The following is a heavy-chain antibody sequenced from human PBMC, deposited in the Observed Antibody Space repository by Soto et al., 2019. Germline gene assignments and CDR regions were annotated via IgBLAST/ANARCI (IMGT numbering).Heavy chain of an antibody. CDR3: AGDLCTSATCYPPNYYYNGMDV. V-gene: IGHV4-59*01. CDR1: GGSINSYY. J-gene: IGHJ6*02. Sequence: PSETLSLTCTVSGGSINSYYWRWIRQPPGKGLEWIGYIFYSENTNYNPLLKSRVTMSIDTSKNQFFLNLNSVTAADTGVYYCAGDLCTSATCYPPNYYYNGMDVWGQGTTVTVSS. CDR2: IFYSENT. D-gene: IGHD2-2*01.